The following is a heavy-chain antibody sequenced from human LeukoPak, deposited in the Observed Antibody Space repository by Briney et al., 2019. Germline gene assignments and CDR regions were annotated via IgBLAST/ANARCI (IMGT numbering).Heavy chain of an antibody. V-gene: IGHV4-4*07. CDR1: GGSINSYY. D-gene: IGHD1-26*01. CDR3: ARDFGSRDDAFNI. J-gene: IGHJ3*02. CDR2: IFSSGST. Sequence: SETLSLTCTVSGGSINSYYWNWIRQPAGKGLEWIGHIFSSGSTNHNPSLKSRVTMSVDTSKNQFSLKLSSLTAADTAVYYCARDFGSRDDAFNIWGQGKMVTVSS.